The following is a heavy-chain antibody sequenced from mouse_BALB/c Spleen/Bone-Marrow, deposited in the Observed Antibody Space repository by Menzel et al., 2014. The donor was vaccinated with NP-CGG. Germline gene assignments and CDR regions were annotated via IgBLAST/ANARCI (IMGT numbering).Heavy chain of an antibody. CDR1: GYAFTNYS. Sequence: QVQLKESGAELVRPGTSVKVSCKASGYAFTNYSIEWVKQRPGQGLEWIGVINPGSGGTNYNEKFKGKATLTADKSSSTAYMQLSSLTSDDSAVYFCARGITTGYFDYWGQGTTLTVS. J-gene: IGHJ2*01. V-gene: IGHV1-54*01. CDR3: ARGITTGYFDY. CDR2: INPGSGGT. D-gene: IGHD1-1*01.